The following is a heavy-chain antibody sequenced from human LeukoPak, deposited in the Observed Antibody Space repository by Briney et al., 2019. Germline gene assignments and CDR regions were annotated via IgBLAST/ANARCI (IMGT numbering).Heavy chain of an antibody. D-gene: IGHD3-3*01. CDR1: GFTFRSYV. Sequence: GGSLRLSCAASGFTFRSYVMNWVRQAPGKGLEWVSVISGSGVGTNYADSVKGRFTISRDNSKNTLYLQMNSLTAEDTAVYYCAKGPEYYDFWSGWKGTDAFDIWGQGTMVTVFS. V-gene: IGHV3-23*01. J-gene: IGHJ3*02. CDR2: ISGSGVGT. CDR3: AKGPEYYDFWSGWKGTDAFDI.